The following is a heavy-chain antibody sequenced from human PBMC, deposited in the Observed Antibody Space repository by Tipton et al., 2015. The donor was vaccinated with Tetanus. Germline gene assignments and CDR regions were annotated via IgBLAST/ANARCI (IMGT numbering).Heavy chain of an antibody. J-gene: IGHJ6*02. CDR2: ILPDGRSP. CDR3: ATEYSSSSGYYYYGMDV. CDR1: GFTFRNYP. Sequence: GSLRLSCAASGFTFRNYPMHWVRQAPGKGLEYVSAILPDGRSPSYAKSVKGRFTVSRDNSKSTLYLQMNSLRAEDTAVYYCATEYSSSSGYYYYGMDVWGQGTTVTVSS. D-gene: IGHD6-6*01. V-gene: IGHV3-64*01.